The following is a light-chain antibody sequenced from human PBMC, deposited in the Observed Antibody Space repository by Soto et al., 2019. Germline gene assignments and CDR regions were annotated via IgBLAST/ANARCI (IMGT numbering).Light chain of an antibody. CDR1: QRVRST. V-gene: IGKV3-15*01. CDR3: QQYSNGPPMYA. J-gene: IGKJ2*01. Sequence: EIVMTQSPATLSVSPGERATLSCWASQRVRSTVAWYQQKPGQAPRLRIYAASTRAPGIPARFSGSGSGTEFTLTIGSRPSENVAASYCQQYSNGPPMYAFGQVTKLEIK. CDR2: AAS.